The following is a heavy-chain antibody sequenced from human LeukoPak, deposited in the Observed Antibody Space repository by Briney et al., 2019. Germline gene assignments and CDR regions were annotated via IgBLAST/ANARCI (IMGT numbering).Heavy chain of an antibody. CDR2: ISAYNGNT. D-gene: IGHD1-7*01. J-gene: IGHJ4*02. Sequence: ASVKVSYKASGYTFTSYGISWVRQAPGQGLEWMGWISAYNGNTNYAQKLQGRVTMTTDTSTSTAYMELRSLRSDDTAVYYCARDKKGITGTTPYFDYWGQGTLVTVSS. V-gene: IGHV1-18*01. CDR1: GYTFTSYG. CDR3: ARDKKGITGTTPYFDY.